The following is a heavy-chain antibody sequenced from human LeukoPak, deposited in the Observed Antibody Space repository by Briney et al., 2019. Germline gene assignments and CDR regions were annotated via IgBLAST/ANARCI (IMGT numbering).Heavy chain of an antibody. J-gene: IGHJ4*02. CDR1: GFTFSSYG. CDR3: AKDPDYGDYVGYFHY. V-gene: IGHV3-30*18. D-gene: IGHD4-17*01. Sequence: PGGSLRLSCAASGFTFSSYGMHWVRQAPGKGLEWVAVISYDGSNKYYADSVKGRFTISRDNSKNTLYLQMDSLRAEDTAVYYCAKDPDYGDYVGYFHYWGQGTLVTVSS. CDR2: ISYDGSNK.